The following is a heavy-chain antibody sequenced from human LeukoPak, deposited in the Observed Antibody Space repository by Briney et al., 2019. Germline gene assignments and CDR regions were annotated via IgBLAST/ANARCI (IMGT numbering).Heavy chain of an antibody. CDR2: IIPIFGTA. D-gene: IGHD3-10*01. Sequence: GASVKVSCKASGGTFSSYAISWVRQAPGQGLEWMGGIIPIFGTANYAQKFQGRVTMTTDTSTSTAYMELRSLRSDDTAVYYCARNRGYYASGNYFGDWFDPWGQGTLVTVSS. J-gene: IGHJ5*02. CDR1: GGTFSSYA. CDR3: ARNRGYYASGNYFGDWFDP. V-gene: IGHV1-69*05.